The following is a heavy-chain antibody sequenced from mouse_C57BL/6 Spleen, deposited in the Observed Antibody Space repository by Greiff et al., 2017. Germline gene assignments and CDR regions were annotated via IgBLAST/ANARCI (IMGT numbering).Heavy chain of an antibody. J-gene: IGHJ4*01. V-gene: IGHV1-53*01. CDR2: INPSNGGT. D-gene: IGHD2-4*01. CDR1: GYTFTSYW. Sequence: QVHVKQPGTELVKPGASVKLSCKASGYTFTSYWMHWVKQRPGQGLEWIGNINPSNGGTNYNEKFKSKATLTVDKSSSTAYMQLSSLTSEDSAVYYCARAMRDYDVDYYARDYWGQGTSVTVSS. CDR3: ARAMRDYDVDYYARDY.